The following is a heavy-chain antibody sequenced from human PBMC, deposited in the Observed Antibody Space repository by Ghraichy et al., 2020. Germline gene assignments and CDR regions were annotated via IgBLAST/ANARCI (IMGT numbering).Heavy chain of an antibody. J-gene: IGHJ4*02. CDR3: ATYDGSGSHRSLGY. CDR2: INSDGSST. D-gene: IGHD3-22*01. V-gene: IGHV3-74*01. Sequence: GGSLRLSCAASGFTFSSYWMHWVRQAPGKGLVWVSCINSDGSSTNYADFVKGRFTISRDNAKNTLYLQMNSLRAEDTAVYYCATYDGSGSHRSLGYWSQGSLVTVAS. CDR1: GFTFSSYW.